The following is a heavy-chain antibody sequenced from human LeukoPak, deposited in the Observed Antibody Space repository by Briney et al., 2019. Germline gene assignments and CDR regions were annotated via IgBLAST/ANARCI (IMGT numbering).Heavy chain of an antibody. V-gene: IGHV4-38-2*01. Sequence: SETLSLTCAVSGYSISSGYYWGWIRPPPGKGLEWIGSIYHSGGTYYNPSLKSRVTISVDTSKNQFSLKLSSVTAADTAVYYCARFDWNDAAFDYWGQGTLVTVSS. CDR2: IYHSGGT. CDR3: ARFDWNDAAFDY. J-gene: IGHJ4*02. D-gene: IGHD1-1*01. CDR1: GYSISSGYY.